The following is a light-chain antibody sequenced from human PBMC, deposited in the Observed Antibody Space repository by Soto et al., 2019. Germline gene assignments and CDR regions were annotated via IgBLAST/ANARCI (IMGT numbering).Light chain of an antibody. J-gene: IGKJ2*01. CDR2: WAS. V-gene: IGKV4-1*01. CDR1: QIVLDRTNNEHA. CDR3: QQFYTASYT. Sequence: IVLTQSPDSLAVSLGERATINCKSSQIVLDRTNNEHAVAWYQHKPGRPPTLLISWASRRESGVPSRFRGSGSETDFRLAIDSVQTEDVAVYYCQQFYTASYTFGQGTRVEIK.